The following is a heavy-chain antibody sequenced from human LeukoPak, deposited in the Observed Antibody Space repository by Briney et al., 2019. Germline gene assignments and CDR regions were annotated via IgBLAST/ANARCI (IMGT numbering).Heavy chain of an antibody. J-gene: IGHJ5*02. D-gene: IGHD6-13*01. CDR1: GGSFSGYY. CDR3: ARSKAAGTYQLDNWFDP. Sequence: PSETLSLTCAVYGGSFSGYYWSWIRQPPGKGLEWIGEINHSGSTNYNPSLKSRVTISVDTSKNQFSLKLSSVTAADTAVYYCARSKAAGTYQLDNWFDPWGQGTLVTVSS. V-gene: IGHV4-34*01. CDR2: INHSGST.